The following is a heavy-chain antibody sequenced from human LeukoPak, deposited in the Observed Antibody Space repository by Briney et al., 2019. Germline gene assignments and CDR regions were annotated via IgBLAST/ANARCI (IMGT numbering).Heavy chain of an antibody. CDR1: GGTFSSYA. CDR2: IIPIFGTA. D-gene: IGHD5-18*01. CDR3: ARDSRIGGYSYGY. V-gene: IGHV1-69*13. J-gene: IGHJ4*02. Sequence: SVKVSCKASGGTFSSYAISWVRQAPGQGPEWMGGIIPIFGTANYAQKFQGRVTITADESTSTAYMELSSLRSEDTAVYYCARDSRIGGYSYGYWGQGTLVTVSS.